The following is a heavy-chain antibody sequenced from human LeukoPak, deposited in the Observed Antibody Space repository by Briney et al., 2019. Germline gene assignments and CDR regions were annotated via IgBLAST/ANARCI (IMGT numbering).Heavy chain of an antibody. Sequence: GGSLRLSCAASGFTFSSYWMNWVRQAPGKGLEWVANINQDGSAKYYVDSVKGRFTFSRDNAMNSLFLQMNSLRAEDTAVYYCARERFMGINRLGAPDYWGQGTLVTVSS. J-gene: IGHJ4*02. CDR3: ARERFMGINRLGAPDY. D-gene: IGHD1-26*01. V-gene: IGHV3-7*01. CDR2: INQDGSAK. CDR1: GFTFSSYW.